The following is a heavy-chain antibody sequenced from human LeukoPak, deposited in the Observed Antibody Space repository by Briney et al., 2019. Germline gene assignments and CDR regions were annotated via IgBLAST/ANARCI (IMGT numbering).Heavy chain of an antibody. J-gene: IGHJ3*02. CDR1: GFTFDDYA. D-gene: IGHD5-18*01. CDR2: ISWNSGSI. V-gene: IGHV3-9*03. CDR3: AKGGPELWFDAFDI. Sequence: PGGSLRLSCAASGFTFDDYAMHWVRQAPGKGLEWVSGISWNSGSIGYADSVKGRFTISRDNAKNSLYLQMNSLRAEDMALYYCAKGGPELWFDAFDIWGQGTMVTVSS.